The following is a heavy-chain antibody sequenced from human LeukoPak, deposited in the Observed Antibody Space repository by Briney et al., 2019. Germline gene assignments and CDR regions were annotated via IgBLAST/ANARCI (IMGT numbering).Heavy chain of an antibody. CDR3: ASELRDRNYDFEY. CDR2: ISGNNNYI. CDR1: GFTFSSYS. D-gene: IGHD4-11*01. J-gene: IGHJ4*02. V-gene: IGHV3-21*01. Sequence: GGSLRLSCAASGFTFSSYSMNWVRQAPGKGLEWVSSISGNNNYIYYADSVGGRFTISRDNSKNTLYLQINSLISEDTAVYYCASELRDRNYDFEYWGQGTLVTVSS.